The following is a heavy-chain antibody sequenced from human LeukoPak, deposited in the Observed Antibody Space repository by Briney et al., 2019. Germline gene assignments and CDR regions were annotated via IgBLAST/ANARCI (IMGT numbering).Heavy chain of an antibody. V-gene: IGHV3-48*03. CDR2: ISSSGSTI. D-gene: IGHD6-13*01. CDR1: GFTFSSYE. CDR3: ARFSLDSSWYLGDY. Sequence: PGGSLRLSCAASGFTFSSYEMNWVRQAPGKGLEWVSYISSSGSTIYYADSVKGRLTISRDSAKNSLYLQMNSLRAEDTAVYYCARFSLDSSWYLGDYWGQGTLVTVSS. J-gene: IGHJ4*02.